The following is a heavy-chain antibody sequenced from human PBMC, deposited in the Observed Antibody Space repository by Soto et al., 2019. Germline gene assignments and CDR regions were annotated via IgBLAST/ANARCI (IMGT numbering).Heavy chain of an antibody. V-gene: IGHV3-73*01. CDR2: IRSKANSYAT. CDR1: GFTFSGSA. J-gene: IGHJ6*02. D-gene: IGHD3-9*01. Sequence: GALRLSCAASGFTFSGSAMHWVRQASGKGLEWVGRIRSKANSYATAYAASVKGRFTISRDDSKNTAYLQMNSLKTEDTAVYYCTRLVLRYSLYYGMDVWGQGTTVTVSS. CDR3: TRLVLRYSLYYGMDV.